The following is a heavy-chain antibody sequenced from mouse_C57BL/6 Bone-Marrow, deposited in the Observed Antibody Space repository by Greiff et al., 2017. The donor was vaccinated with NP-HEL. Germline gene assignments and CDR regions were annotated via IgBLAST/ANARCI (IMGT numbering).Heavy chain of an antibody. Sequence: EVHLVESGGGLVQPGGSLSLSCAASGFTFTDYYMSWVRQPPGKALEWLGFIRNKANGYTTEYSASVKGRFTISRDNSQSILYLQMNALRAEDSATYYCARLGLRLDYWGQGTTLTVSS. J-gene: IGHJ2*01. CDR1: GFTFTDYY. CDR2: IRNKANGYTT. D-gene: IGHD2-4*01. V-gene: IGHV7-3*01. CDR3: ARLGLRLDY.